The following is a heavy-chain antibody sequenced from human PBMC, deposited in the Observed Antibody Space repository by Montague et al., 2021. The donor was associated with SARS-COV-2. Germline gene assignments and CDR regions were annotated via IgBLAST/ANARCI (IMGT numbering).Heavy chain of an antibody. Sequence: SLRLSCAASGFTFSSYWMSWVRQAPGKGLEWVANIKEDGSEKYYVDSXXGRFTNSRDNAKNSLYLQMNSLRAEDTAVYYCARVQRTTGTTRLGTYYYYYYGMDVWGQGTTVTVSS. CDR3: ARVQRTTGTTRLGTYYYYYYGMDV. V-gene: IGHV3-7*01. CDR2: IKEDGSEK. CDR1: GFTFSSYW. D-gene: IGHD1-1*01. J-gene: IGHJ6*02.